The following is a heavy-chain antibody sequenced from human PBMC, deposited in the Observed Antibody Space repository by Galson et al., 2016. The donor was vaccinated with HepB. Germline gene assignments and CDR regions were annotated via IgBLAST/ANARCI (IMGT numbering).Heavy chain of an antibody. Sequence: SVKVSCKASGYTFTGYAISWVRQAPGQGLEGMGWISADNGGTDFAQQLQGRVTMTTDSLTTTAYLELRSLRSADTAVYYCARVDLYYHDGTYTRSWFDPWGQGTLVTVSS. D-gene: IGHD3-22*01. V-gene: IGHV1-18*01. CDR3: ARVDLYYHDGTYTRSWFDP. CDR2: ISADNGGT. CDR1: GYTFTGYA. J-gene: IGHJ5*02.